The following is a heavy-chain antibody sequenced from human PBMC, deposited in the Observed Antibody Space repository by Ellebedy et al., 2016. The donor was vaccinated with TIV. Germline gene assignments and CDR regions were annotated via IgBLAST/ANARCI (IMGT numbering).Heavy chain of an antibody. CDR1: GGSISNSDYY. V-gene: IGHV4-39*07. CDR2: IYYSGIA. J-gene: IGHJ5*02. Sequence: MPSETLSLTCTVSGGSISNSDYYWNWIRQPPGKGLEWIGSIYYSGIAYYNPSLKNRVTVSVDTSKNQFSRNLSSVTAADTAVYYCARDPALPRGRFDTWGQGTLVTVSS. CDR3: ARDPALPRGRFDT.